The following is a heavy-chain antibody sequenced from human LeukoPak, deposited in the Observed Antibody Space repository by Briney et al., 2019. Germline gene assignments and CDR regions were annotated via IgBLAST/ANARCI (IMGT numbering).Heavy chain of an antibody. V-gene: IGHV4-39*01. D-gene: IGHD2-2*01. CDR1: GGSISSSSYY. CDR3: ARHRSDIVVVPAAVDY. CDR2: IYYSGST. J-gene: IGHJ4*02. Sequence: SETLSLTCTVSGGSISSSSYYWGWIRQPPGKGLEWIGSIYYSGSTYYNPSLKSRVTIAVDPFKNQFSLKLSSVTAADTAVYYCARHRSDIVVVPAAVDYWGQGTLVTASS.